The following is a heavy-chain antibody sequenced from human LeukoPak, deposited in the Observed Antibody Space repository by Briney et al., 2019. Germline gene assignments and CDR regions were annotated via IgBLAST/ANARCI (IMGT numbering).Heavy chain of an antibody. D-gene: IGHD5-12*01. CDR2: IKQDGSEK. J-gene: IGHJ6*03. Sequence: RAGGSLRLSCAASGFTFSSYWMSWVRQAPGKGLEWVANIKQDGSEKYYVDSVKGRFTISRDNAKNSLYLQMNSLRAEDTAVYYCARYIGDFGYYYYYMDVWGKGTTVTVSS. CDR3: ARYIGDFGYYYYYMDV. V-gene: IGHV3-7*01. CDR1: GFTFSSYW.